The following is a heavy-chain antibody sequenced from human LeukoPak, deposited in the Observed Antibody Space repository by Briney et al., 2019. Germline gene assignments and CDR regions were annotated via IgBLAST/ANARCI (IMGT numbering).Heavy chain of an antibody. V-gene: IGHV4-59*01. D-gene: IGHD7-27*01. J-gene: IGHJ4*02. CDR3: ARGTIGLGIDY. CDR2: IYYSGST. Sequence: PSQTLSLTCTVSGGSISSYYWSWIRQPPGKGLEWIGYIYYSGSTNYNPSLKSRVTISVDTSKNQFSLKLSSVTAADTAVYYCARGTIGLGIDYWGQGTLVTVSS. CDR1: GGSISSYY.